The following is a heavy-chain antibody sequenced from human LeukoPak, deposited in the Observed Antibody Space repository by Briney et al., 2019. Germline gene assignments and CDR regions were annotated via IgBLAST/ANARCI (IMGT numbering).Heavy chain of an antibody. CDR3: ARVLEVTMIVGGFDY. D-gene: IGHD3-22*01. J-gene: IGHJ4*02. CDR1: GFTFSSYW. V-gene: IGHV3-7*01. CDR2: IKQDGSEK. Sequence: GGSLRLSCAASGFTFSSYWMSWVRQAPGKGLEWVANIKQDGSEKYYVDSVKGRFTISRDNAKNSLYLQMNSLRAEDTAVYYCARVLEVTMIVGGFDYWGQGTLVTVSS.